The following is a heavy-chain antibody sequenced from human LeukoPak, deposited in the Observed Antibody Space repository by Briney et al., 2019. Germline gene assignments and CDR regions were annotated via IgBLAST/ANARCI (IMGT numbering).Heavy chain of an antibody. J-gene: IGHJ3*02. CDR2: IIPILGIA. CDR1: GGTFSSYA. V-gene: IGHV1-69*04. CDR3: ARDGPNSSGWAYDAFDI. Sequence: SVKVSCKASGGTFSSYAISWVRQAPGQGLEWMGRIIPILGIANYAQKFQGRVTITADKSTSTAYMELSSLRSEDTAVYYCARDGPNSSGWAYDAFDIWGQGAMVTVSS. D-gene: IGHD6-19*01.